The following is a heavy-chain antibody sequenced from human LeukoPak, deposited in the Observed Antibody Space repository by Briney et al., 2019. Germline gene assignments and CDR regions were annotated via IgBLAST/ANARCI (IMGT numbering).Heavy chain of an antibody. Sequence: GGSLRLSCAASGFTFSSYGMHWVRQAPGKGLEWVAVISYDGSNKYYADSVKGRVTISRDNSKNTLYLQMNSLRAEDTAVYYCARDSAVTMKGNYAFDIWGQGTMVTVSS. J-gene: IGHJ3*02. V-gene: IGHV3-30*03. CDR2: ISYDGSNK. D-gene: IGHD3-22*01. CDR3: ARDSAVTMKGNYAFDI. CDR1: GFTFSSYG.